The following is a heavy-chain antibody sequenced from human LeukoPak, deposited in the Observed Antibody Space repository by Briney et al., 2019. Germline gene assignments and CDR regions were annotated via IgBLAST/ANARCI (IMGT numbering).Heavy chain of an antibody. CDR3: ARWSGSSGPFDY. CDR2: MDYSGRT. J-gene: IGHJ4*02. V-gene: IGHV4-59*01. D-gene: IGHD3-3*01. Sequence: PSETLSLTCTVSGGSISIFNWSWFRQPPGKGLDWIGYMDYSGRTKYISSLKSRITMSVDTSKNQFSLRLSSVTAADTAVYYCARWSGSSGPFDYWGQGTLVTVSS. CDR1: GGSISIFN.